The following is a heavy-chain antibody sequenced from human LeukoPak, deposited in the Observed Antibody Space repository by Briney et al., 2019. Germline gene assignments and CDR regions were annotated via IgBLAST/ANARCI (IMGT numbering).Heavy chain of an antibody. Sequence: GGSLRLSCAASGFTFASSAMTWVRQAPGGGLELVSAIWCYGGSTYYADSVKGRFTISRDNSKDTLYLQMDSLRAEDTAIYSCAKARVVALGTGAFEVWGQGTMVTVSS. D-gene: IGHD2-2*01. V-gene: IGHV3-23*01. J-gene: IGHJ3*01. CDR1: GFTFASSA. CDR2: IWCYGGST. CDR3: AKARVVALGTGAFEV.